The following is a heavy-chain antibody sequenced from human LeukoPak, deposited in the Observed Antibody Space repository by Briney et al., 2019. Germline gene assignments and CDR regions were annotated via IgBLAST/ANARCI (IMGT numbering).Heavy chain of an antibody. CDR2: ISGGSA. V-gene: IGHV3-23*01. CDR1: GFTFSSYA. Sequence: HPGESLKISCAASGFTFSSYAMSWVRQAPGKGLEWVSAISGGSADYADSVKGRFSISIDNSKNTLYLQMNSLRAEDTAVYYCAKDRSSRYDFWTGSFSHYYYYYMDVWGKGTTVTVSS. D-gene: IGHD3-3*01. J-gene: IGHJ6*03. CDR3: AKDRSSRYDFWTGSFSHYYYYYMDV.